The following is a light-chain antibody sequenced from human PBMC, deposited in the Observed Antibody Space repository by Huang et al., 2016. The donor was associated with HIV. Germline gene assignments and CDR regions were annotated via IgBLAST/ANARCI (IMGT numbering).Light chain of an antibody. V-gene: IGKV3-11*01. CDR2: DAS. J-gene: IGKJ5*01. CDR1: QSVSRN. Sequence: EIVLTQSPATLSLSPGERATLSCRASQSVSRNLGWYQQKFGQAPRLFIYDASTRATGIPARVSGSGSGTNITLTISSLEPEDCAVYYCQQRDTFGQGTRLEIK. CDR3: QQRDT.